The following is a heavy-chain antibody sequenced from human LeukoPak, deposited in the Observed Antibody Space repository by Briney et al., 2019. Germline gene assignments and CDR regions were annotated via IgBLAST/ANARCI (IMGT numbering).Heavy chain of an antibody. Sequence: SETLSLTCPVSGGSISSSSYYWGWIRQPPGKGLEWIGSIYYSGSTYYNPSLKSRVTISVDTSKNQFSLKLSSVTAADTAVYYCASLLRIVVVVAAYDAFGIWGQGTMVTVSS. D-gene: IGHD2-15*01. CDR2: IYYSGST. CDR1: GGSISSSSYY. CDR3: ASLLRIVVVVAAYDAFGI. J-gene: IGHJ3*02. V-gene: IGHV4-39*07.